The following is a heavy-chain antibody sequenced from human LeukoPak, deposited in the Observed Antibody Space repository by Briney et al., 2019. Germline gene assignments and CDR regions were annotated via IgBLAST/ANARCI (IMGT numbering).Heavy chain of an antibody. J-gene: IGHJ4*02. CDR1: GYTFSSYD. Sequence: PSVTVSCKASGYTFSSYDINWVRQATRQGLEWMGWMNTNSGNTGYVQKFQGRVIMTRDTSISTAYMELSSLTSEDTAVYFCARDRVGVGGNGWENWGQGTLVTVSS. CDR2: MNTNSGNT. CDR3: ARDRVGVGGNGWEN. D-gene: IGHD6-19*01. V-gene: IGHV1-8*01.